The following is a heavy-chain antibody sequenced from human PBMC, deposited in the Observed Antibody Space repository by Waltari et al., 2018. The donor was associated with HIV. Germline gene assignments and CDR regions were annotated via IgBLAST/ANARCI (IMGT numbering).Heavy chain of an antibody. D-gene: IGHD3-22*01. CDR3: ARVFRGTVNYFDSRLGH. J-gene: IGHJ5*02. Sequence: QVQLVPSGAEVKTPGAPVKVSCEAAGYPCRDYYMHWVRQAPGQGLGWMGWINPNSGGTRYAEKFQGRVTMTRDTSISTAYMELSRLRFDDTAVYYCARVFRGTVNYFDSRLGHWGQGTLVTVSS. V-gene: IGHV1-2*02. CDR1: GYPCRDYY. CDR2: INPNSGGT.